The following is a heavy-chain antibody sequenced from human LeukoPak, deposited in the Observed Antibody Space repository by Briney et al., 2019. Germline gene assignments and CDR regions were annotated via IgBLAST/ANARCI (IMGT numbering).Heavy chain of an antibody. D-gene: IGHD2-15*01. CDR3: AKEALAAGPPYFDY. CDR2: IYHSGST. CDR1: GGSISSGNW. V-gene: IGHV4-4*02. J-gene: IGHJ4*02. Sequence: PSGTLSLTCAVSGGSISSGNWWSCVRQPPGKGLEWPGEIYHSGSTNYNPSLKSRVTISVDKSKNQFSLELTSVTAADTAVYYCAKEALAAGPPYFDYWGQGTLVTVSS.